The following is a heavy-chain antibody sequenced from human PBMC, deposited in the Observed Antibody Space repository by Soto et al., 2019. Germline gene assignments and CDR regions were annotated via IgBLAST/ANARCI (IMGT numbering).Heavy chain of an antibody. Sequence: QITLKESGPALVKPTQTLTLTCTFSGFSLTASGVGVGWIRQPPGKALEWLALIYWDDDERYSPSLKSRLTITKDTSKNQVVLTMTNMDPVDTATYYCAHSLHDNSGYYYYFDYWGQGTLVTVSS. J-gene: IGHJ4*02. CDR2: IYWDDDE. V-gene: IGHV2-5*02. CDR3: AHSLHDNSGYYYYFDY. CDR1: GFSLTASGVG. D-gene: IGHD3-22*01.